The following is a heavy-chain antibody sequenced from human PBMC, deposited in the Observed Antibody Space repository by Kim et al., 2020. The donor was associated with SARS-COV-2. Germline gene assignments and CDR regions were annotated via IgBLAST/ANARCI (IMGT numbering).Heavy chain of an antibody. CDR1: GYSFATSW. Sequence: GESLKISCKASGYSFATSWIGWVRQMPGKGLEWMGLIHPGDSQIRYSPSFQGQVTISADKSITTAYLQWSSLKASDTAIYYCARRVGAASGTKYKWLDPWGQGTLVTVSS. V-gene: IGHV5-51*01. J-gene: IGHJ5*02. CDR2: IHPGDSQI. CDR3: ARRVGAASGTKYKWLDP. D-gene: IGHD6-13*01.